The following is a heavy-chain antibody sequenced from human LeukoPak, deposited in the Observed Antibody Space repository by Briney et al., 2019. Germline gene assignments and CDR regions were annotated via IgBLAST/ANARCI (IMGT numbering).Heavy chain of an antibody. CDR1: GFTFSSYW. CDR2: INEDGSQK. CDR3: ARPSSYSSAWGSDH. J-gene: IGHJ4*02. V-gene: IGHV3-7*01. D-gene: IGHD6-19*01. Sequence: GGSLRLSCVTSGFTFSSYWMSWVRQAPGKGLEWVANINEDGSQKNYVDSMKGRLTISRDNTKNSVYLQMDSLRVDDTAVYYCARPSSYSSAWGSDHWGQGTLVTVRS.